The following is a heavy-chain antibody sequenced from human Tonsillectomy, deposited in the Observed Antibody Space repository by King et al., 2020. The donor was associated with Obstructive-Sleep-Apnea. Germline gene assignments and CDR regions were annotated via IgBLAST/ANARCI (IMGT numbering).Heavy chain of an antibody. D-gene: IGHD4-17*01. CDR3: GRNDYGDYGALD. J-gene: IGHJ4*02. V-gene: IGHV4-34*01. CDR1: GGSFSGFF. CDR2: SHDSGTT. Sequence: VHLQQWGAGLLKPSETLSLTFAVAGGSFSGFFCSWIGQHPGKVLEGILDSHDSGTTNYAPSLQIRVNISIDTSKNQFSLKLSSVTAADTAVYYCGRNDYGDYGALDWGQGTLVTVAS.